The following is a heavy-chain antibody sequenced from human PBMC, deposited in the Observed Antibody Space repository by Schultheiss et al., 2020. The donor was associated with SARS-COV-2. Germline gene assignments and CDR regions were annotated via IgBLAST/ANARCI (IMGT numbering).Heavy chain of an antibody. J-gene: IGHJ4*02. CDR3: ARVSGSRRITMIVVAGAFDY. CDR2: IYYSGST. V-gene: IGHV4-61*01. D-gene: IGHD3-22*01. Sequence: SETLSLTCTVSGGSVSSGSYYWSWIRQPPGKGLEWIGYIYYSGSTNYNPSLKSRVTISVDTSKNQFSLKLSSVTAADTAVYYCARVSGSRRITMIVVAGAFDYWGQGTLVTVSS. CDR1: GGSVSSGSYY.